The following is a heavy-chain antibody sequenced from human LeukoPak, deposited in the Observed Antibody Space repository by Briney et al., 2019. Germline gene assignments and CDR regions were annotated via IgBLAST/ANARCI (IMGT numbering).Heavy chain of an antibody. J-gene: IGHJ4*02. V-gene: IGHV3-48*03. CDR3: ARDQPTEYNSKPSMTNVSPFDY. D-gene: IGHD1-1*01. CDR2: ISSSGSTI. Sequence: GGSLRLSCAASGFTFSSYEMNWVRQASGKGLEWVSYISSSGSTIYYADSVKGRFTISRDNAKNSLYLQMNSLRAEDTAVYYCARDQPTEYNSKPSMTNVSPFDYWGQGTLVTVSS. CDR1: GFTFSSYE.